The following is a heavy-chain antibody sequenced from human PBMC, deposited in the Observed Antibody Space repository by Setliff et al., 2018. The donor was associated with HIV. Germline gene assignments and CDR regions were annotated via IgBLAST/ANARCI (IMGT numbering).Heavy chain of an antibody. CDR2: IRYDGSYR. J-gene: IGHJ3*02. CDR1: GFTFISYG. CDR3: AKMHTAMDPDTFDI. D-gene: IGHD5-18*01. V-gene: IGHV3-30*02. Sequence: PGGSLRLSCAVSGFTFISYGMYWVRQAPGKGLEWVAFIRYDGSYRYYVDSAKGRFTISRDNSKNTMFLQMNSLRVEDTAIYYCAKMHTAMDPDTFDIWGQGTMVTVSS.